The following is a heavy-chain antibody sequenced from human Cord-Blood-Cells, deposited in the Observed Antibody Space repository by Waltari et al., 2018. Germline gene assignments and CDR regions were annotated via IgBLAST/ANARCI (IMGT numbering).Heavy chain of an antibody. CDR1: GGPFSGYY. CDR2: SNHSGST. CDR3: ATTYYDILTGYYDY. Sequence: QVQLQQWGAGLLKPSATLSLTCAVYGGPFSGYYWSWIRQPPGKGLEWIGESNHSGSTNYNPSLKSRVTISVDTSKNQFSLKLSSVTAADTAVYYCATTYYDILTGYYDYWGQGTLVTVSS. J-gene: IGHJ4*02. D-gene: IGHD3-9*01. V-gene: IGHV4-34*01.